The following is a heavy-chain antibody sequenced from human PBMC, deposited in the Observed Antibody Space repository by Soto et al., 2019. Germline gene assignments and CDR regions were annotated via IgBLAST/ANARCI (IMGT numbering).Heavy chain of an antibody. Sequence: PGESLKISCKGFGYSFTSYWVGWVRQMPGKGLEWMAIIYPGDSDIRYNPSFQGQVTISADKSISTAYLQWSSLKASDTAIYYCARQPSNGQWYVWGQGTTVTVSS. CDR2: IYPGDSDI. J-gene: IGHJ6*02. D-gene: IGHD6-19*01. CDR1: GYSFTSYW. V-gene: IGHV5-51*01. CDR3: ARQPSNGQWYV.